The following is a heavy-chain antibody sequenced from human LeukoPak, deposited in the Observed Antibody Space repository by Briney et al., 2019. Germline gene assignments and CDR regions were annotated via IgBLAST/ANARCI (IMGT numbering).Heavy chain of an antibody. CDR1: GFTFSSYS. CDR2: ISSSSTYI. CDR3: ATKDIDY. Sequence: GGSLRLSCAASGFTFSSYSMNWVRQAPGKGLEWVSSISSSSTYIYYADSVKGRFTISRDNAKNSLYLQMNSLGAEDTAVYYCATKDIDYWGQGTLVTVSS. V-gene: IGHV3-21*01. J-gene: IGHJ4*02.